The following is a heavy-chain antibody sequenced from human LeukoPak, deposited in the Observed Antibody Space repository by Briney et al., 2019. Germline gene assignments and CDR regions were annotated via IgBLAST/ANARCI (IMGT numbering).Heavy chain of an antibody. CDR1: GGSISSYY. J-gene: IGHJ4*02. CDR3: ARAISNDDNSGYYY. CDR2: IYASGST. D-gene: IGHD3-22*01. V-gene: IGHV4-4*07. Sequence: SETLSLTCTVSGGSISSYYWSWIRQPAGKGLEWIGRIYASGSTKYNPSLKSRVTMSVDTSKNQFSLKLSSVTAADTAVYYCARAISNDDNSGYYYWGQGTLVTVSS.